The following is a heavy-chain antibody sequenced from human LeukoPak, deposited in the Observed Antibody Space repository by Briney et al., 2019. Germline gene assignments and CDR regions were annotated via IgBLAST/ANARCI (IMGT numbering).Heavy chain of an antibody. CDR2: INPSDGGT. CDR1: GYILTNYY. J-gene: IGHJ6*02. D-gene: IGHD2-21*02. CDR3: ARGWNCGGDCYFYYYVMDV. V-gene: IGHV1-46*01. Sequence: EASVKVSCKASGYILTNYYMHWVRQAPGQVLEWMGIINPSDGGTSYAQNFQDRVTMTRDTSTSTVYMELSSLRSDDTAVYYCARGWNCGGDCYFYYYVMDVWGQGTTVTVSS.